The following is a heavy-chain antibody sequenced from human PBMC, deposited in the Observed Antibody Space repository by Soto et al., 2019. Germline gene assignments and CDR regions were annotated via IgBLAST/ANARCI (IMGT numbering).Heavy chain of an antibody. D-gene: IGHD3-3*01. CDR2: IYYSGST. CDR3: ARDNYDFWSGLDY. V-gene: IGHV4-31*03. CDR1: GGSISSGGYY. J-gene: IGHJ4*02. Sequence: SETLSLTCTVSGGSISSGGYYWSWIRQHPGKGLEWIGYIYYSGSTYYNPSLKSRVTISVDTSKNQFSLKLSSVTAADTAVYYCARDNYDFWSGLDYWGQGTLVTVSS.